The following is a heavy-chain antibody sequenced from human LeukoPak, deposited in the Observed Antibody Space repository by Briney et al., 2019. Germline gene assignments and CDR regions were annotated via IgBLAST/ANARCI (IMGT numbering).Heavy chain of an antibody. Sequence: PGGSLRLSCAASGFTFSSYAMSWVRQAPGKGLEWASAISGSGGSTYYADSVKGRFTISRDNSKNTLYLQMNSLRAEDTAVYYCAKDGRVPYYYDSSGYYRWGQGTLVTVSS. CDR3: AKDGRVPYYYDSSGYYR. J-gene: IGHJ5*02. D-gene: IGHD3-22*01. CDR2: ISGSGGST. V-gene: IGHV3-23*01. CDR1: GFTFSSYA.